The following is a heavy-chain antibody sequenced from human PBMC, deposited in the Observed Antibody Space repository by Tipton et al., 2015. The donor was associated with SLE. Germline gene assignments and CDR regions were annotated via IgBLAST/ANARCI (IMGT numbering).Heavy chain of an antibody. CDR2: ISSSSSTI. V-gene: IGHV3-48*01. CDR3: ARDLASSSWYRGIDY. J-gene: IGHJ4*02. D-gene: IGHD6-13*01. Sequence: SLRLSCAASGFTFSSYGMNWVRQAPGKGLEWVSYISSSSSTIYYADSVKGRFTISRATAKNSLHLQMNSRRAEDPAVYYCARDLASSSWYRGIDYWGQGTLLTVSS. CDR1: GFTFSSYG.